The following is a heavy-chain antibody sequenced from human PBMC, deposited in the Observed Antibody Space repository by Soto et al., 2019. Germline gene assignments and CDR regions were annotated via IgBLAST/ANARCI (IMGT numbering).Heavy chain of an antibody. V-gene: IGHV1-18*01. CDR1: GYTFTSYG. J-gene: IGHJ4*02. Sequence: ASVKVSCKASGYTFTSYGISWVRQAPGQGLQWMGWISAYNGNTNYAQKLQGRVTMTTDTSTSTAYMELRSLRSDDTAVYYCAKKYYVGSGPGYWGQGPLATVSS. CDR3: AKKYYVGSGPGY. CDR2: ISAYNGNT. D-gene: IGHD3-10*01.